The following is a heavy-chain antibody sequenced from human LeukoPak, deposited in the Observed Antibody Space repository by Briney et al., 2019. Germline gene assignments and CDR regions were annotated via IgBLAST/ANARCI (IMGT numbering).Heavy chain of an antibody. V-gene: IGHV1-18*04. CDR2: ISAHNGNT. Sequence: ASVKVSCKAAGYTFTNYGVTWVRQAPGQGLEWVGWISAHNGNTNYVQKLQDRIAMTTDTSTTTAYLELRNLRSDDTAVYYCARDSASTSFPPAYDYWGQGTVVAVSS. CDR3: ARDSASTSFPPAYDY. J-gene: IGHJ4*02. D-gene: IGHD3-16*01. CDR1: GYTFTNYG.